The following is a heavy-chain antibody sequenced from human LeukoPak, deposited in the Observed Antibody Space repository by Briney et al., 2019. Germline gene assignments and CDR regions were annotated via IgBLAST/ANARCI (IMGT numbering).Heavy chain of an antibody. Sequence: GGSLRLSCAASGFTFDDYAMHWVRQAPGKGLEWVAVISYDGSNKYYADSVKGRFTISRDNSKNTLYLQMNSLRAEDTAVYYCARMGIAVAGSYFDYWGQGTLVTVSS. J-gene: IGHJ4*02. CDR3: ARMGIAVAGSYFDY. CDR1: GFTFDDYA. CDR2: ISYDGSNK. V-gene: IGHV3-30-3*01. D-gene: IGHD6-19*01.